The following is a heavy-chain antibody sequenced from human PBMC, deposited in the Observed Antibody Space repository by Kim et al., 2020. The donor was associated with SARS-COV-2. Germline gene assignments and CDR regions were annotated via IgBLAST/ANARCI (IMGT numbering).Heavy chain of an antibody. CDR3: ARGVGQYQLLWRYYYYGMDV. D-gene: IGHD2-2*01. V-gene: IGHV3-30*04. Sequence: GGSLRLSCAASGFTFSSYAMHWVRQAPGKGLEWVAVISYDGSNKYYADSVKGRFTISRDNSKNTLYLQMNSLRAEDTAVYYCARGVGQYQLLWRYYYYGMDVWGQGTTVTVSS. J-gene: IGHJ6*02. CDR2: ISYDGSNK. CDR1: GFTFSSYA.